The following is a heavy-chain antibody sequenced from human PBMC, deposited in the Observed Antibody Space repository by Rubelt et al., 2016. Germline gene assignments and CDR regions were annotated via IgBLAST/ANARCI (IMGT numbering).Heavy chain of an antibody. D-gene: IGHD2-2*01. J-gene: IGHJ4*02. CDR3: ARVVWTSCPNFDY. CDR2: IIPIFGTA. V-gene: IGHV1-69*06. Sequence: GGIIPIFGTANYAQKFQGRVTITADKSTSTAYMELRSLRSDDTAVYYCARVVWTSCPNFDYWGQGTLVTVSS.